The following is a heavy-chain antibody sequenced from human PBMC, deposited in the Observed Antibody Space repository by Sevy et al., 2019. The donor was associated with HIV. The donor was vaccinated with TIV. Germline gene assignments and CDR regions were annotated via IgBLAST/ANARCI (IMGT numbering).Heavy chain of an antibody. CDR1: GGSISSGDYY. D-gene: IGHD3-22*01. CDR2: IYYSGST. J-gene: IGHJ3*02. CDR3: ARDGQTYYYDSSGSDSPTPFDI. Sequence: SETLSLTCTVSGGSISSGDYYWSWIRQPPGKGLEWIGYIYYSGSTYYNPSLKSRVTISVDTSKNQFSLKLSSVTAADTAVYYCARDGQTYYYDSSGSDSPTPFDIWGQGTMVTVSS. V-gene: IGHV4-30-4*01.